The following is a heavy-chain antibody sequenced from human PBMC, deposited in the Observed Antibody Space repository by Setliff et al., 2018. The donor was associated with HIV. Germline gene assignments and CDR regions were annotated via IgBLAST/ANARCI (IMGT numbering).Heavy chain of an antibody. CDR3: ASRGIVVVTMSMPDEFFVH. CDR1: GGSISSGGYY. J-gene: IGHJ1*01. CDR2: IYYSGST. V-gene: IGHV4-31*11. Sequence: SETLSLTCAVSGGSISSGGYYWSWIRQHPGKGLEWIGYIYYSGSTYYNPSLRGRVTISVDRSRNQFSLTLNSVTAADTATYYCASRGIVVVTMSMPDEFFVHWGHGTLVTVSS. D-gene: IGHD2-21*02.